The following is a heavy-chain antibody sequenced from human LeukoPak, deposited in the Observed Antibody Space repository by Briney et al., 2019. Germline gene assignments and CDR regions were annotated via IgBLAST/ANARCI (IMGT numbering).Heavy chain of an antibody. CDR1: GGSVSSGSYY. CDR2: IYYSGST. J-gene: IGHJ4*02. CDR3: ARDWER. V-gene: IGHV4-61*01. Sequence: SETLSLTCTVSGGSVSSGSYYWSWIRQPPGKGLEWIGYIYYSGSTNYNPSLKSRVTISVDTSKNQFSLKLSSVTAADTAVYYCARDWERWGQGTLVTVSS. D-gene: IGHD1-1*01.